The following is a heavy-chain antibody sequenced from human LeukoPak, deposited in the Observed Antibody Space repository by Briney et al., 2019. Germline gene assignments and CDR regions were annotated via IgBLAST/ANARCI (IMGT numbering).Heavy chain of an antibody. J-gene: IGHJ3*02. CDR2: IYTSGST. V-gene: IGHV4-4*07. Sequence: NASGTLSLTCVVSGGSISSYYWSWIRQPAGKGLEWIGRIYTSGSTNYNPSLKSRVTISVDTSKNQFSLKLTSVTAADTAVYYCARGPYKYDGSGAFDIWGQGTMVTVSS. CDR3: ARGPYKYDGSGAFDI. CDR1: GGSISSYY. D-gene: IGHD3-22*01.